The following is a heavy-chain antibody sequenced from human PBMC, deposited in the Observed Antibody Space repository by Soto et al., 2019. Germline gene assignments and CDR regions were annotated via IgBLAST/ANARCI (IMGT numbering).Heavy chain of an antibody. CDR3: AREPTVDITCYFYYFDL. J-gene: IGHJ4*02. CDR2: LTPVFGTP. CDR1: GDTFGSFV. Sequence: QVQVVQSGAEVRKPGSSVKVSCEASGDTFGSFVINWVRQAPGQGLEWMGRLTPVFGTPTYAQKFQGRVTITADKSTRTVFMELNGLRSADTAVYYCAREPTVDITCYFYYFDLWGPGTMVTVSS. V-gene: IGHV1-69*06. D-gene: IGHD3-10*01.